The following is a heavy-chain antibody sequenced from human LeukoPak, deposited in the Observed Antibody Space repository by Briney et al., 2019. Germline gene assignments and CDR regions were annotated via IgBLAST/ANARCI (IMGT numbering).Heavy chain of an antibody. J-gene: IGHJ5*02. CDR3: ARRIAAAGLNWFDP. D-gene: IGHD6-13*01. V-gene: IGHV4-59*08. CDR2: IYYSGST. CDR1: GGSISSYY. Sequence: SETLSLTCTVSGGSISSYYWSWIRQPPGKGLEWIGYIYYSGSTNYNPSLKSRVTISVDTSKNQLSLKLSSVTAADTAVYYCARRIAAAGLNWFDPWGQGTLVTVSS.